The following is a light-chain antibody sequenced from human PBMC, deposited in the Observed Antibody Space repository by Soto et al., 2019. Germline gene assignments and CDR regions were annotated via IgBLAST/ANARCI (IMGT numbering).Light chain of an antibody. J-gene: IGKJ4*01. CDR2: TAS. CDR1: QDISSF. CDR3: QHLKSFPFT. V-gene: IGKV1-9*01. Sequence: DIQLTQSPSFLSASLGDRVTITCRASQDISSFLAWYQQKPGKAPNLLIYTASTLQSGVPSRFSGSGSGTEISLTISSLQAEDFANYYCQHLKSFPFTFGGGTKVELK.